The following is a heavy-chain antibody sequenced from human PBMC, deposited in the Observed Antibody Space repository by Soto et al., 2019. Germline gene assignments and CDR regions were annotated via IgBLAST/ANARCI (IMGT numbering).Heavy chain of an antibody. CDR1: GFSFSSYS. D-gene: IGHD2-15*01. CDR3: ARGYTGYCSGGTCYWFDP. V-gene: IGHV3-21*01. Sequence: EVQLVESGGGLVKPGGSLRLSCAASGFSFSSYSMKWVRQAPGKGLEWVSSISSSASHINYADSVKGRFTISRDNAKKSLYLRMNSLRAEDTAVYYCARGYTGYCSGGTCYWFDPWGQGTLVTVSS. J-gene: IGHJ5*02. CDR2: ISSSASHI.